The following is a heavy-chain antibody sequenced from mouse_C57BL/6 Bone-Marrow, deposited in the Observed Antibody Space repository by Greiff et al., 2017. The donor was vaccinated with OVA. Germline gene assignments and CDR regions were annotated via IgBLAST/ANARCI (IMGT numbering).Heavy chain of an antibody. CDR3: TRDRDGSPLDY. J-gene: IGHJ2*01. D-gene: IGHD1-1*01. V-gene: IGHV5-9-1*02. Sequence: EVKLMESGEGLVKPGGSLKLSCAASGFTFSSYAMSWVRQTPEKRLEWVAYISSGGDYIYYADTVKGRFTISRDNARNTLYLQMSSLKSEDTAMYYCTRDRDGSPLDYWGQGTTLTVSS. CDR1: GFTFSSYA. CDR2: ISSGGDYI.